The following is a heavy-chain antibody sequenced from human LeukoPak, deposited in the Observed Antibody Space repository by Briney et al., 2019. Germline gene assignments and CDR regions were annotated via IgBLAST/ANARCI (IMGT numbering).Heavy chain of an antibody. CDR1: GFTFSSYA. D-gene: IGHD6-19*01. CDR3: ARAPRIAVAIDY. Sequence: TGGSLRLSCAASGFTFSSYAMHWVRQAPGKGLEYVSVISSNGGVTYYANSVKGRFTISRDNSKNTLYLQMGSLRPEDMAVYYCARAPRIAVAIDYWGRGTLVTVSS. CDR2: ISSNGGVT. V-gene: IGHV3-64*01. J-gene: IGHJ4*02.